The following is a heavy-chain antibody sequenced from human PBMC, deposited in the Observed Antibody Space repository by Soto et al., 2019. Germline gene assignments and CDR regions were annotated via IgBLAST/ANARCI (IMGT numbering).Heavy chain of an antibody. Sequence: SETLSLTCTVSGGSISSGDYYWSWIRQPPGKGLEWIGYIYYSGSTYYNPSLKSRVTISVDTSKNQFSLKLSSVTAADTAVYYCARGAYDSSGYYLLDYWGQGTLVTVSS. D-gene: IGHD3-22*01. CDR1: GGSISSGDYY. CDR2: IYYSGST. V-gene: IGHV4-30-4*01. CDR3: ARGAYDSSGYYLLDY. J-gene: IGHJ4*02.